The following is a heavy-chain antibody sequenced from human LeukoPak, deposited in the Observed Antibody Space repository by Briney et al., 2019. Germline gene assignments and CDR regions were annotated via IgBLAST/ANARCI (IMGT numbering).Heavy chain of an antibody. CDR1: GGSISSSSYY. CDR2: IYYSGST. D-gene: IGHD3-22*01. CDR3: ARGPYSYDSSGAFDI. J-gene: IGHJ3*02. V-gene: IGHV4-39*01. Sequence: SETLSLTCTVSGGSISSSSYYWGWIRQPPGKGLEWIGSIYYSGSTYYNPSLKSRVTISVDTSKNQFSLKLSSVTTADTAVYYCARGPYSYDSSGAFDIWGQGTMVTVSS.